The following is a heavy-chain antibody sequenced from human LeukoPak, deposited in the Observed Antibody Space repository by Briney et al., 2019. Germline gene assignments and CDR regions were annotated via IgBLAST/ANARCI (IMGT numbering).Heavy chain of an antibody. D-gene: IGHD3-22*01. J-gene: IGHJ6*03. CDR2: IKQDGSEK. V-gene: IGHV3-7*01. CDR3: ARVNTMIVVVTNYYYYYYMDV. Sequence: GGSLRLSCAASGFTFSSYWMSGVRQAPGKGLEWVANIKQDGSEKYYVDSVKGRFTISRDNAKNSLYLQMNSLRAEDTAVYYCARVNTMIVVVTNYYYYYYMDVWGKGTTVTVSS. CDR1: GFTFSSYW.